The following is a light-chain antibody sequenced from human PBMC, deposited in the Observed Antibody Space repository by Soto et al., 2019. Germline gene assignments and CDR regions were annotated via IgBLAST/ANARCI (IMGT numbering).Light chain of an antibody. V-gene: IGLV1-47*02. CDR1: SSNIGTNY. CDR3: ATRDNSLSRWV. CDR2: CND. J-gene: IGLJ3*02. Sequence: QSVLTQPPSASGTPGQRVTISCSGSSSNIGTNYVYWYKQLPGTAPKLLIYCNDQRPSGVPDRLSGSKSGTSASLAISGLRSKDEADYYCATRDNSLSRWVFGGGTKLTVL.